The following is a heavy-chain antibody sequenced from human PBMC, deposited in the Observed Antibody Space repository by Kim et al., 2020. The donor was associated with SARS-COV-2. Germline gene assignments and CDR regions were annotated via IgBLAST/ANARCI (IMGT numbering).Heavy chain of an antibody. V-gene: IGHV1-69*13. CDR3: AGTPYSSGWRAVSGYYGMDV. CDR1: GGTFSSYA. J-gene: IGHJ6*02. Sequence: SVKVSCKASGGTFSSYAISWVRQAPGQGLEWMGGIIPIFGTANYAQKFQGRVTITADESTSTAYMELSSLRSEDTAVYYCAGTPYSSGWRAVSGYYGMDVWGQGTTVTVSS. CDR2: IIPIFGTA. D-gene: IGHD6-19*01.